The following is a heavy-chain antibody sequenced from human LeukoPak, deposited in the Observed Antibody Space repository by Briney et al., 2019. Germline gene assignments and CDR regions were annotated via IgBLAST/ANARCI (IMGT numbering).Heavy chain of an antibody. J-gene: IGHJ4*02. Sequence: GGSLRLSCAASGFTFSSYWMSWVRQAPGKGLEWVANINQDGSEKYYVDSVKGRFTISRDSTKNSLYLQMNSLRAEDTAVYYCARMVRTIYAYWGQGTLVTVSS. CDR2: INQDGSEK. CDR3: ARMVRTIYAY. CDR1: GFTFSSYW. D-gene: IGHD2/OR15-2a*01. V-gene: IGHV3-7*04.